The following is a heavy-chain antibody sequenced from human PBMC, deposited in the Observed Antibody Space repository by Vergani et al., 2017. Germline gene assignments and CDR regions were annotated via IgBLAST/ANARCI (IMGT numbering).Heavy chain of an antibody. CDR3: ARERVGAAYFDY. CDR2: IIPIFGTA. CDR1: GGTFSSYA. J-gene: IGHJ4*02. Sequence: QVQLVQSGAAVKKPGSSVKVSCKASGGTFSSYAISWVRQAPGQGLEWMGGIIPIFGTAHYAQKFQGRVTITADESTSTAYMELSSLRSEDTAVYYCARERVGAAYFDYWGQGTLVTFSS. D-gene: IGHD2-15*01. V-gene: IGHV1-69*01.